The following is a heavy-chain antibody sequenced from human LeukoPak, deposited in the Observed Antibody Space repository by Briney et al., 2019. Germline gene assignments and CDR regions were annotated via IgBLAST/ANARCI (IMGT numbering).Heavy chain of an antibody. V-gene: IGHV4-4*07. CDR3: ARERGDGYVDY. Sequence: SETPSLTCTVSGGSISSYYWSWIRQPAGKGLEWIGRIYTSGSTNYNPSLKSRVTISVDKSKNQFSLKVSSVTAADTAVYYCARERGDGYVDYWGQGTLVTVSS. CDR1: GGSISSYY. J-gene: IGHJ4*02. D-gene: IGHD3-10*01. CDR2: IYTSGST.